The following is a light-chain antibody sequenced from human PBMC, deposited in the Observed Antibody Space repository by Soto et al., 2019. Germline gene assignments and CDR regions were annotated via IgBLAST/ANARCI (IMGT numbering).Light chain of an antibody. V-gene: IGKV3-20*01. Sequence: EVVLTQSPGTLSLSPGERATLSCRASRSVSTSYLVWYQHKPGQAPRLLIYGASSRATGIPDRFSGSGSGTVFTLTINILEPDDFAVYYCHQYGNSPQTFGQGTKVDIK. CDR3: HQYGNSPQT. CDR2: GAS. CDR1: RSVSTSY. J-gene: IGKJ1*01.